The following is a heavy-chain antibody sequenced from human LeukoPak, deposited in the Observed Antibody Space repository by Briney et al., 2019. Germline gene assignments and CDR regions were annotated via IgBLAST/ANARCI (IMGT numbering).Heavy chain of an antibody. Sequence: GGSLRLSCAASGFTVSSNYMSWVRQAPGKGLGWVSILYSGGSTYYADSVKGRFTISRDNSKNTLYLQMNSLRAEDTAVYYCARTQLGYCSGSSCLDYFDYWGQGTLVTVSS. CDR1: GFTVSSNY. D-gene: IGHD2-2*03. CDR3: ARTQLGYCSGSSCLDYFDY. J-gene: IGHJ4*02. V-gene: IGHV3-53*01. CDR2: LYSGGST.